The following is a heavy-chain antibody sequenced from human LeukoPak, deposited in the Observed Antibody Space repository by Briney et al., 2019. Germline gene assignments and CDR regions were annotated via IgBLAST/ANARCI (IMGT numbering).Heavy chain of an antibody. V-gene: IGHV3-33*01. CDR1: GFTFSSYG. CDR2: IWYDGSNK. Sequence: GRSLRLSCAASGFTFSSYGMPWVGQAPGKGLEWVAVIWYDGSNKYYADSVKGRFTISRDNSKNTLYLQMNSLRAEDTAVYYCARDAEIWFGESYYFDYWGQGTLVTVSS. CDR3: ARDAEIWFGESYYFDY. J-gene: IGHJ4*02. D-gene: IGHD3-10*01.